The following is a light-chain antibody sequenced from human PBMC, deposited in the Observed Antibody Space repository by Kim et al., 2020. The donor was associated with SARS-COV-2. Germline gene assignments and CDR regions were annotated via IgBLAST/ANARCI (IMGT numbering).Light chain of an antibody. CDR2: GNN. CDR3: QSFDSRSVM. Sequence: PGQRVTISCTGISSNIGAGFDVHWYQQLPGTAPTLLIYGNNNRPSGVPDRFSGSKSGTSASLAITGLQAEDEADYYCQSFDSRSVMFGGGTQLTVL. V-gene: IGLV1-40*01. J-gene: IGLJ3*02. CDR1: SSNIGAGFD.